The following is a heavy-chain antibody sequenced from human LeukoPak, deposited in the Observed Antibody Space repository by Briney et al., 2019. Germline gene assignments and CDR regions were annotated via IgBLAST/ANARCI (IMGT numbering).Heavy chain of an antibody. D-gene: IGHD3-10*01. CDR2: IIPIFGTA. V-gene: IGHV1-69*13. CDR3: ARGHGSGFYWFDP. J-gene: IGHJ5*02. Sequence: SVKVSCKASGGTFISYAISWVRQAPGQGLEWMGGIIPIFGTANYAQKFQGRVTITADESTSTAYMELSSLRSEDTAVYYCARGHGSGFYWFDPWGQGTLVTVSS. CDR1: GGTFISYA.